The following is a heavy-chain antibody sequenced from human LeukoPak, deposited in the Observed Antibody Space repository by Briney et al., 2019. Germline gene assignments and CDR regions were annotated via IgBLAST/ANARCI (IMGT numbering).Heavy chain of an antibody. J-gene: IGHJ4*02. CDR2: ISWNSGSI. CDR1: GGSISSGGYS. CDR3: AKDHSSSWYRLDY. Sequence: LSLTCAVSGGSISSGGYSWSWIRQPPGKGLEWVSGISWNSGSIGYADSVKGRFTISRDNAKNSLYLQMNSLRAEDTALYYCAKDHSSSWYRLDYWGQGTLVTVSS. D-gene: IGHD6-13*01. V-gene: IGHV3-9*01.